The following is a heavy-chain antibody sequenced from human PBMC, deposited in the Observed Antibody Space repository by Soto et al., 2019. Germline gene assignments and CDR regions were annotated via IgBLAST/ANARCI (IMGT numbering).Heavy chain of an antibody. CDR3: ARAMVRGVISDY. J-gene: IGHJ4*02. CDR2: ISSSSSYT. CDR1: GFTFSEYY. Sequence: GAAVRLSCAASGFTFSEYYIIWIRHAAGKGLEWVSYISSSSSYTNYADSVKGRFTISRDNAKNSLYLQMNSLRAEDTAVYYCARAMVRGVISDYWGQGT. D-gene: IGHD3-10*01. V-gene: IGHV3-11*06.